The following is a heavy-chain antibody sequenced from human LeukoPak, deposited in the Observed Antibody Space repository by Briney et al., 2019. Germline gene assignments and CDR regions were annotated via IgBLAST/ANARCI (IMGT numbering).Heavy chain of an antibody. J-gene: IGHJ5*02. CDR3: ARAAWNGGGGFDP. D-gene: IGHD3-16*01. Sequence: PSETLSLTCTVSGGSISSYYWSWIRQSPGKGLEWIGYSYTSGSTNYNPSLKSRVTISIDMSKNQFSLKLSSVTAADTAIYNCARAAWNGGGGFDPWGQGTLVTVSS. V-gene: IGHV4-4*09. CDR2: SYTSGST. CDR1: GGSISSYY.